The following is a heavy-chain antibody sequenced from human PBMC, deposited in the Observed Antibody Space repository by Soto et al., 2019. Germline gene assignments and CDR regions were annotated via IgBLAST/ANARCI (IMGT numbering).Heavy chain of an antibody. V-gene: IGHV3-30-3*01. D-gene: IGHD3-16*01. CDR3: ARDGGAY. CDR2: MSYDGSNK. Sequence: QVQLVESGGGVVQPGRSLRLSCAASGFTFSSYAMHWVRRAPGKGLEWMAVMSYDGSNKYYADSVKGRFTISRDNSKNTLYLQMNSRRPEGTALYYCARDGGAYWGQGTLVIVSS. CDR1: GFTFSSYA. J-gene: IGHJ4*02.